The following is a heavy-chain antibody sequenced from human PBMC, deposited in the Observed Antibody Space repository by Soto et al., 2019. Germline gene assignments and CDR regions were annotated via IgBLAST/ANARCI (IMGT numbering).Heavy chain of an antibody. CDR2: AIARGGDT. CDR1: GFMFTNHG. V-gene: IGHV3-23*01. CDR3: ASSSSRARYYGMDV. J-gene: IGHJ6*02. D-gene: IGHD2-2*01. Sequence: GGSLRLSCAAPGFMFTNHGMNWVRQAPGKGLAWVAGAIARGGDTSYADSVNGRFTISRDNSKEKLYLQTLSPRAEDTAACYCASSSSRARYYGMDVWGHGATAPVSS.